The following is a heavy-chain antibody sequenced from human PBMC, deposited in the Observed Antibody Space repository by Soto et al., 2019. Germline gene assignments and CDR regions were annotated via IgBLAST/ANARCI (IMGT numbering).Heavy chain of an antibody. Sequence: GGSLRLSCAVSGFTVSNNYMTWVRQAPGKGLEWVSTNSSYDSSTNYADFVKRRFTISRDNSKNTLYLQMNSLRAEDTAVYYCAKDPNIAMVFNYWGQGTLVTVSS. V-gene: IGHV3-23*01. CDR2: NSSYDSST. CDR3: AKDPNIAMVFNY. D-gene: IGHD5-18*01. J-gene: IGHJ4*02. CDR1: GFTVSNNY.